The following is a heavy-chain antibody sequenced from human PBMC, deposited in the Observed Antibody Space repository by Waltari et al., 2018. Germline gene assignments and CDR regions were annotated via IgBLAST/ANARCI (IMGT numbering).Heavy chain of an antibody. CDR3: ARPSTEYYYYYYYMDV. CDR1: GFTFSSYE. V-gene: IGHV3-48*03. Sequence: EVQVVESGGGLVQPGGSLRLSCAASGFTFSSYEMNWVRQAPGKGLVWVSYISNTGSTMYYADSVKCRFTISRDNAKNSLYLQMNSLRAEDTAVYYCARPSTEYYYYYYYMDVWGKGTTVTVS. J-gene: IGHJ6*03. CDR2: ISNTGSTM.